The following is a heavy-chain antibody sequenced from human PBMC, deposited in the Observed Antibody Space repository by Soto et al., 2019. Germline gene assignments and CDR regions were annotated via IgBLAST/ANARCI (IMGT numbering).Heavy chain of an antibody. CDR1: GGSISSYY. J-gene: IGHJ5*02. V-gene: IGHV4-59*01. D-gene: IGHD2-2*01. CDR3: ARAPSYDIVVVPAAMEDVSWFDP. Sequence: SETLSLTCTVSGGSISSYYWSWIRQPPGKGLEWIGYIYYSGSTNYNPSLKSRVTISVDTSKNQFSLKLSSVTAADTAVYYCARAPSYDIVVVPAAMEDVSWFDPWGQGTLVTVSS. CDR2: IYYSGST.